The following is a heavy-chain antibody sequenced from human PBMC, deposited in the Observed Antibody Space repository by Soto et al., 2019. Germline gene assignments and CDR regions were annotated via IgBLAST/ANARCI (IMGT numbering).Heavy chain of an antibody. CDR1: GYTFTSYG. J-gene: IGHJ5*02. CDR2: ISAYNGNT. Sequence: QVQLVQSGAEVKKPGASVKVSCKASGYTFTSYGISWVRQAPGQVLEWMGWISAYNGNTNYAQKLQGRVTMTTDTSTSTAYMELRSLRSDDTAVYYCARRGHYDFWSGYYDALGWFDPWGQGTMVTVSS. V-gene: IGHV1-18*01. D-gene: IGHD3-3*01. CDR3: ARRGHYDFWSGYYDALGWFDP.